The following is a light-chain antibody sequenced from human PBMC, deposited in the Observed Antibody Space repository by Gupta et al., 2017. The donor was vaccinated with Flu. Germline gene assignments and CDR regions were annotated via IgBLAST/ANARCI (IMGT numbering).Light chain of an antibody. V-gene: IGLV1-51*02. J-gene: IGLJ7*01. CDR3: RTWDSSLSGVV. CDR2: ANN. Sequence: QSVLTPPPSVSAAPGQTVTIACAGSSSNIGNNDVSWYQQLPGTAPKLLIYANNQRPSGIPDRFSGSASGTSATLGITGLQTGDEADYYCRTWDSSLSGVVFGGGTQLTVL. CDR1: SSNIGNND.